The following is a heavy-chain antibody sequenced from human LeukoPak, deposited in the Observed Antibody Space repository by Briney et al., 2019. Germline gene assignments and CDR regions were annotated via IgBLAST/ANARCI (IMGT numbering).Heavy chain of an antibody. V-gene: IGHV1-18*01. D-gene: IGHD1-26*01. CDR2: ISAYNGNT. J-gene: IGHJ4*02. Sequence: ASVKVSCKASGYTFTTHGISWVRQAPGQGLEWMGWISAYNGNTKYAQKLQDRVTVTTDTSTSTAYMELRSLRSDDTAVYYCARSPPPTIVGAHYFDYWGQGTLVTVSS. CDR3: ARSPPPTIVGAHYFDY. CDR1: GYTFTTHG.